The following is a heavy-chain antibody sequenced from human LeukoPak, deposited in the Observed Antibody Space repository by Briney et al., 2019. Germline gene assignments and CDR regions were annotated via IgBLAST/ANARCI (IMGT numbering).Heavy chain of an antibody. J-gene: IGHJ6*03. V-gene: IGHV3-48*03. CDR1: GFTFRNYE. CDR3: ARQRLRGYPYYSYFPMDV. CDR2: LNPGSSVI. D-gene: IGHD1-1*01. Sequence: PGGSLRLSCAAFGFTFRNYEMNWVRQAAGKGLEWLSYLNPGSSVIYYAASVRGRFTISRDNAKNSLYLQMNSLRAEDTAVYYCARQRLRGYPYYSYFPMDVWGKGTTVTVSS.